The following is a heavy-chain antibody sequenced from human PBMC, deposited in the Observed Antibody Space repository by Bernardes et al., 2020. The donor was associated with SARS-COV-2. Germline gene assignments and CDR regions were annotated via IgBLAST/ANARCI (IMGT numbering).Heavy chain of an antibody. CDR3: SRSRSGWWAPIGYYGIDV. J-gene: IGHJ6*02. Sequence: TLSLTCTVYGGSLSGYYWNWIRQPPGKGLEWIGEINYSGSTNYNPSLKSRVTISVDTSKNQFSLKLNSVTAADTAVYYCSRSRSGWWAPIGYYGIDVWGQGTTVTVSS. CDR1: GGSLSGYY. V-gene: IGHV4-34*01. D-gene: IGHD6-19*01. CDR2: INYSGST.